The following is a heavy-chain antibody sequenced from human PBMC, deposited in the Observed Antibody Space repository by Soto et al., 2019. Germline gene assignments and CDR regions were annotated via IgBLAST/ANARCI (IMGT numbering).Heavy chain of an antibody. Sequence: ASVKVSCKASGYTFTSNDINWVRQAAGHGLEWVGWMNPNSGNSGYAQKFQGRVTMTANTSINTAYMELSSLESEDTAVYYCARGGLLAVSGTSFWGQGTLVTVSS. J-gene: IGHJ4*02. CDR1: GYTFTSND. CDR3: ARGGLLAVSGTSF. CDR2: MNPNSGNS. V-gene: IGHV1-8*01. D-gene: IGHD6-19*01.